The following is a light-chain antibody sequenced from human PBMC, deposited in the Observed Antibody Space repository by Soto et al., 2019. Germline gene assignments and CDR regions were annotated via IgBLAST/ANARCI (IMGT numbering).Light chain of an antibody. Sequence: QSVLAQPAAVSGFPGQSITISCTGTSSDVGDYNYVSWYQQHPGKAPKLMIYEVNNRPSGVSNRFSGSKSRNTASLTISGLQAEDEADYYCSSYTTSSTLVFTPGTQVTV. V-gene: IGLV2-14*01. CDR2: EVN. J-gene: IGLJ1*01. CDR1: SSDVGDYNY. CDR3: SSYTTSSTLV.